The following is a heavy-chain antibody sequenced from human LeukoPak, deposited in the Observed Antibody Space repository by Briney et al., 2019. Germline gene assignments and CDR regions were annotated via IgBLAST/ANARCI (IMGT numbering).Heavy chain of an antibody. CDR3: ARQSPYGGYEFGY. Sequence: GESLQISCQGSGSRFTSYWIGWVRQMPGKGLEWMGIIYPGDSDTRYSPSFQGQVTISADKSISTAYLQWSSLKASDTAMYYCARQSPYGGYEFGYWGQGTLVTVSS. CDR2: IYPGDSDT. J-gene: IGHJ4*02. D-gene: IGHD5-12*01. CDR1: GSRFTSYW. V-gene: IGHV5-51*01.